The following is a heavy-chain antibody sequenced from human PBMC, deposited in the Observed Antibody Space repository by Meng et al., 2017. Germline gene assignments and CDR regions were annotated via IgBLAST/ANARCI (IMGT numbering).Heavy chain of an antibody. V-gene: IGHV1-69*01. CDR1: GGTFSSYG. J-gene: IGHJ4*02. CDR2: IIPIFGTA. D-gene: IGHD7-27*01. Sequence: QGQRVALGGGAKKPGSWVKVSCKASGGTFSSYGISWVRQAPGQGLEWMGGIIPIFGTANYAQKFQGRVTITADESTSTAYMELSSLRSEDTAVYYCASNDGTGDRTGGDYWGQGTLVTVSS. CDR3: ASNDGTGDRTGGDY.